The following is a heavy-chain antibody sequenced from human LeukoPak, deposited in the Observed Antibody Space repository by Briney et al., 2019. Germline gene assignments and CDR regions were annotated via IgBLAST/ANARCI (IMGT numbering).Heavy chain of an antibody. CDR1: GYTFTSYG. CDR3: AKSKRNAVVGDY. Sequence: ASVKVSCKASGYTFTSYGISWVRQAPGQGLEWMGWISAYNGNTNYAQKLQGRVTMTTDTSTSTAYMELRSLGSDDTAVYYCAKSKRNAVVGDYWGQGTLVTVSS. V-gene: IGHV1-18*01. D-gene: IGHD2-15*01. CDR2: ISAYNGNT. J-gene: IGHJ4*02.